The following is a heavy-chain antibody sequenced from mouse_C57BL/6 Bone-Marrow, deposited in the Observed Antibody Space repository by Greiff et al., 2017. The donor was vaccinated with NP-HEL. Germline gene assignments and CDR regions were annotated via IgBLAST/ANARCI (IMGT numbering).Heavy chain of an antibody. V-gene: IGHV1-82*01. D-gene: IGHD2-3*01. CDR3: APYDGYPWFAY. CDR2: LYPGDGDP. J-gene: IGHJ3*01. Sequence: VQLQQSGPELVKPGASVKISCKASGYAFSSSWMNWVKQRPGKGLAWIGRLYPGDGDPNSNGKFKGKATLTADKSSSTAYMQLSSLTSEDSAVYFCAPYDGYPWFAYWGQGTLVTVSA. CDR1: GYAFSSSW.